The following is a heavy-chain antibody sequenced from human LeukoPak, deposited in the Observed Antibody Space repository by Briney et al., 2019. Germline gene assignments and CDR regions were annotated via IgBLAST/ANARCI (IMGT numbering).Heavy chain of an antibody. Sequence: PGGSLRLSCAASGFTVSRNYMSWVRQAPGKGLEWVSVIYSGGSTCYADSVKGRFTISRDNSKNTLYLQMNSLRAEDTAVYYCARAGPSSSWHQFDYWGQGTLVTVSS. CDR2: IYSGGST. V-gene: IGHV3-66*01. CDR3: ARAGPSSSWHQFDY. J-gene: IGHJ4*02. D-gene: IGHD6-13*01. CDR1: GFTVSRNY.